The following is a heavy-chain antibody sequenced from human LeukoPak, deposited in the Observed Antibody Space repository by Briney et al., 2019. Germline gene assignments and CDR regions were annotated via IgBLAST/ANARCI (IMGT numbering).Heavy chain of an antibody. CDR3: AKDPVWNPSYYYYYMDV. D-gene: IGHD1-1*01. V-gene: IGHV3-23*01. J-gene: IGHJ6*03. CDR2: ISGSGGST. Sequence: GGSLRPSCAAPGFTFSNYAMNWVRQAPGKGLEWVSTISGSGGSTYYADSVKGRFTISRDKSKNTLFLLMNSLRAEDTAVYYCAKDPVWNPSYYYYYMDVWGKGTMVTVSS. CDR1: GFTFSNYA.